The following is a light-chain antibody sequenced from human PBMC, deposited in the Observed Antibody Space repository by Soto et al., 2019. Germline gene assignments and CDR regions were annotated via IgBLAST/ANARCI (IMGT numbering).Light chain of an antibody. CDR3: EQYGSSGT. Sequence: DKQMNQSPAGRMTSVEEKVTMAFRASQSISNWLAWYQQKQGKAPKLLIYDASSLESGVPSRFSGSGSGTDVTLTIRRLEPDDFAVYYGEQYGSSGTFGQGTKVEIK. V-gene: IGKV1-5*01. CDR2: DAS. CDR1: QSISNW. J-gene: IGKJ1*01.